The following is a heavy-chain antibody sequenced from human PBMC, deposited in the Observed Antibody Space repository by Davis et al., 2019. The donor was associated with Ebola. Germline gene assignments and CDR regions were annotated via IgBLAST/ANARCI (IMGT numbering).Heavy chain of an antibody. CDR3: AGRDWTYYYYGMDV. V-gene: IGHV4-4*08. Sequence: SETLSLTCTVSGGYISGYYWSWIRQPPGKGLEWIGNLYHGGGTNYSPSLKSRVTISVDTSKNQFSLKLSSVTAADTAVYYCAGRDWTYYYYGMDVWGKGTTVTVSS. CDR1: GGYISGYY. J-gene: IGHJ6*04. CDR2: LYHGGGT. D-gene: IGHD1-1*01.